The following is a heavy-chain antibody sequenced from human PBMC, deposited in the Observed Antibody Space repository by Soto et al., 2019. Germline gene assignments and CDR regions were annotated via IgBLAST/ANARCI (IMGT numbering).Heavy chain of an antibody. Sequence: EVQLVESGGCLIQPGGSLRLSCAASGFNLSSYYMSWVRQAPGEGLEWVSVMYSGGTTYYADSVKGRFIISRDNSKNTLYLQMNSLRAEDTAVYYCAKWRPPGVDYWGQGTLVTVSS. CDR2: MYSGGTT. V-gene: IGHV3-53*01. CDR3: AKWRPPGVDY. J-gene: IGHJ4*02. D-gene: IGHD2-8*01. CDR1: GFNLSSYY.